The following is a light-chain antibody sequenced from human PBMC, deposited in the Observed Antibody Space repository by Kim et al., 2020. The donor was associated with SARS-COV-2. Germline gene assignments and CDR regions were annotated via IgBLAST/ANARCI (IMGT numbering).Light chain of an antibody. J-gene: IGKJ3*01. V-gene: IGKV1-39*01. Sequence: DIQMTQSPSSLSASIGDRVTITCRTSQTISTYLSWYQHKPGTAPKLLIYDASSLQGGVPSRFSGSGSGTDFTLTISSLQPEDFATYYCQQTFIFPLTFGPGTKVDIK. CDR3: QQTFIFPLT. CDR2: DAS. CDR1: QTISTY.